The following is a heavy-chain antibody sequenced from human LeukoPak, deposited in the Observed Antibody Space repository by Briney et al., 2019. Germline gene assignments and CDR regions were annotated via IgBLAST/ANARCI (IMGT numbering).Heavy chain of an antibody. CDR2: ISPTYDI. D-gene: IGHD7-27*01. V-gene: IGHV3-48*02. Sequence: PGRSLRLSCAASGFTFSSFAMNWVRQAPGKGLEWVSYISPTYDIYYSDSVRGRFTISRDNAKNSLYLQMNSLRDEDTAVYYCARDHNWGFDYWGQGTLVAVSS. CDR1: GFTFSSFA. CDR3: ARDHNWGFDY. J-gene: IGHJ4*02.